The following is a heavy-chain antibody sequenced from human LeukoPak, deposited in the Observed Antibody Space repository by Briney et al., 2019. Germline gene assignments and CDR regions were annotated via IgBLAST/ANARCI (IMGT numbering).Heavy chain of an antibody. J-gene: IGHJ4*02. Sequence: SETLSLTCTVSGGSISSGGYYWSWIRQRPGKGLEWIGYIYYSGSTYYNPSLKSRVTISVDTSKNQFSLKLSSVTAADTAVYYCARTLAEMTTVTTFDYWGQGTLVTVSS. D-gene: IGHD4-17*01. CDR3: ARTLAEMTTVTTFDY. CDR1: GGSISSGGYY. V-gene: IGHV4-31*03. CDR2: IYYSGST.